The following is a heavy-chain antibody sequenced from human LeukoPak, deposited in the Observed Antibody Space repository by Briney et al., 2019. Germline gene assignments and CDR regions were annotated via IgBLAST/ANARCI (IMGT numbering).Heavy chain of an antibody. CDR3: ARDYYDSRGEAFDI. D-gene: IGHD3-22*01. J-gene: IGHJ3*02. CDR2: VYYSGTT. Sequence: SETLSLTCTVSGGSIGSHYWSWIRQPPGKGLEWIGYVYYSGTTNYNPSLRSRVTISVDTSKNQFSLKLSSVTAADTAVYYCARDYYDSRGEAFDIWGLGTMVTVSS. CDR1: GGSIGSHY. V-gene: IGHV4-59*11.